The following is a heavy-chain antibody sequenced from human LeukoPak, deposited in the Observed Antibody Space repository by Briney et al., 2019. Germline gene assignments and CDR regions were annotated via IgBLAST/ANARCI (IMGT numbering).Heavy chain of an antibody. CDR3: ARAAGLATMVRGPGDY. CDR1: GGSISSYY. D-gene: IGHD3-10*01. V-gene: IGHV4-34*01. J-gene: IGHJ4*02. CDR2: INHSGST. Sequence: SETLSLTCTVSGGSISSYYWSWIRQPAGKGLEWIGEINHSGSTNYNPSLKSRVTISVDTSKNQFSLKLSSVTAADTAVYYCARAAGLATMVRGPGDYWGQGTLVTVSS.